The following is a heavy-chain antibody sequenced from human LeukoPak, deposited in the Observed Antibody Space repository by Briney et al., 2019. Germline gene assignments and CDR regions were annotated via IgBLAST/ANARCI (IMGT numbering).Heavy chain of an antibody. D-gene: IGHD6-13*01. CDR3: ARDTGSSWYQNYYYYGMDV. Sequence: ASVKVSCKASCYTFTSYGISWVRQAPGQGLEWMGWISAYNGNTNYAQKLQGRVTMTTDTSTSTAYMELRSLRSDDTAVYYCARDTGSSWYQNYYYYGMDVWGQGTTVTVSS. CDR1: CYTFTSYG. J-gene: IGHJ6*02. CDR2: ISAYNGNT. V-gene: IGHV1-18*01.